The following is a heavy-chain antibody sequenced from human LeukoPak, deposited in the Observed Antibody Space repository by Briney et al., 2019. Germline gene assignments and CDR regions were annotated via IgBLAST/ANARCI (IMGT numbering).Heavy chain of an antibody. J-gene: IGHJ4*02. CDR1: GGSITSNNYY. V-gene: IGHV4-39*01. Sequence: SETLSLTCTVSGGSITSNNYYWGWIRQPPGKGLEWIGKIYYSGSSYYNPSLKSRVTISVDTSKNQFSLKLSSVTAADTAVYYCARHSYYYDTSGYRSRGGFDYWGQGTLVTVSS. CDR3: ARHSYYYDTSGYRSRGGFDY. D-gene: IGHD3-22*01. CDR2: IYYSGSS.